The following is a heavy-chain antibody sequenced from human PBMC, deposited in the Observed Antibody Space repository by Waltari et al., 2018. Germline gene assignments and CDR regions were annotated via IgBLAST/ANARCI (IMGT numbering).Heavy chain of an antibody. CDR3: ARVATKTYSSPVPGRPYYYGMDV. CDR2: INSDGSST. D-gene: IGHD3-22*01. Sequence: EEQLVESGGGLAQPGESLRLSCAASGFPFSRYWMHWVRQAPGKGLVWVSRINSDGSSTTYADSVKGRFTISRDNGKNTLYVQMNRLRAEDTAVYYCARVATKTYSSPVPGRPYYYGMDVWGQGTTVTVSS. V-gene: IGHV3-74*01. CDR1: GFPFSRYW. J-gene: IGHJ6*02.